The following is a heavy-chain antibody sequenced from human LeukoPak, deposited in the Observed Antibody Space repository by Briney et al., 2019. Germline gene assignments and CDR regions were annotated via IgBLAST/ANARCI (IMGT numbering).Heavy chain of an antibody. CDR2: INSDESSI. CDR1: GFSFSSYW. J-gene: IGHJ4*02. V-gene: IGHV3-74*01. CDR3: AGGRYSSVWY. D-gene: IGHD6-19*01. Sequence: GGSLRLSCVASGFSFSSYWMHWVRQAPGKGLVWVSRINSDESSITYADSVKGRFTISRDNAKNTLYLQMNSLRAEDTAVYYCAGGRYSSVWYWGQGTLVTVSS.